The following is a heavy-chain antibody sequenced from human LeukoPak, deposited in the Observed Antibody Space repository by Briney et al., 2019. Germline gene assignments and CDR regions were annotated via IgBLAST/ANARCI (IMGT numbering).Heavy chain of an antibody. CDR3: AKDRRRGAAADVYTPTDY. CDR2: ISGSGGST. J-gene: IGHJ4*02. D-gene: IGHD6-13*01. Sequence: PGGSLRLSCAASGFTFSSYAMSWVRQAPGKGLEWVSAISGSGGSTYYADSVKGRFTISRDNSKNTLYLQMNSLRAEDTAVYYCAKDRRRGAAADVYTPTDYWGQGTLVTVSS. V-gene: IGHV3-23*01. CDR1: GFTFSSYA.